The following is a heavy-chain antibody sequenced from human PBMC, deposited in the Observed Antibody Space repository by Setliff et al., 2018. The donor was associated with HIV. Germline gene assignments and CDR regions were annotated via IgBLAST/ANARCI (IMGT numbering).Heavy chain of an antibody. D-gene: IGHD3-22*01. CDR1: GYSFGDYW. CDR3: ARHRVDTSMLVVKDPGAFDL. J-gene: IGHJ3*01. CDR2: IFPADSDT. Sequence: GESLTISCRGFGYSFGDYWIGWVRQKPGKGLEWMGIIFPADSDTRVNPSFQGQVTISADKSTYAAFLQWTSLKASDTGIYYCARHRVDTSMLVVKDPGAFDLWGQGTLVNGSA. V-gene: IGHV5-51*01.